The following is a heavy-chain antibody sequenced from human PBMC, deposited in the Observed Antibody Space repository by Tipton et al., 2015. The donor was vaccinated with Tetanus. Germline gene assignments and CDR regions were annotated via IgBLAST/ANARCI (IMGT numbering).Heavy chain of an antibody. Sequence: TLSLTCSVSGDSISSFYWSWIRQPPGKGLEWIGYVSDSGSTYSNPSLRSRIIISVDTSKNQFSLILSSVTAADTAVYYCARATPSGSYFVRYYSMDVWGQGTTVVVSS. D-gene: IGHD3-22*01. CDR1: GDSISSFY. J-gene: IGHJ6*02. V-gene: IGHV4-30-4*08. CDR2: VSDSGST. CDR3: ARATPSGSYFVRYYSMDV.